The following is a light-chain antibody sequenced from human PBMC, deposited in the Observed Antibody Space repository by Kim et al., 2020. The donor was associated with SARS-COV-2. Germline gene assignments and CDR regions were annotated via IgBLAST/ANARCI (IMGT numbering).Light chain of an antibody. V-gene: IGKV4-1*01. CDR2: WAS. CDR1: QNVLYSYNNNNY. Sequence: ATIHCKSSQNVLYSYNNNNYLAWYQQKPGQSPKLLIYWASTRESGVPDRFTGSGSGTDFTLTISSLQAEDVTVYYCQQYYTTPRTFGQGTKVDIK. J-gene: IGKJ1*01. CDR3: QQYYTTPRT.